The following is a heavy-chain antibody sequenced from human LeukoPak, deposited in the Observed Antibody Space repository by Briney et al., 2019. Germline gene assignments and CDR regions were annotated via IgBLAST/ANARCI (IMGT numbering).Heavy chain of an antibody. V-gene: IGHV4-39*01. Sequence: SSETLSLTCTVSGGSISSSSYYWGWIRQPRGKGLEWIGSIYYSGSTYYNPSLKSRVTISVDTSKNQFSLKLSSVTAADTAVYYCARPHGAYYYGSGSYYMDYFDYWGQGTLVTVSS. D-gene: IGHD3-10*01. J-gene: IGHJ4*02. CDR3: ARPHGAYYYGSGSYYMDYFDY. CDR2: IYYSGST. CDR1: GGSISSSSYY.